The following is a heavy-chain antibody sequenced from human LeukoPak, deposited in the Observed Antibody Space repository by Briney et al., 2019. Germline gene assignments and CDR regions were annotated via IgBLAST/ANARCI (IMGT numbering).Heavy chain of an antibody. V-gene: IGHV4-59*01. CDR3: ARDRSYPQHYYYYGMDV. J-gene: IGHJ6*02. Sequence: KPSETLSLTCTVSGGSISSYYWSWIRQPPGKGLEWIGYIYYSGSTNYNPSLESRVTISVDTSKNQFSLKLSSVTAADTAVYYCARDRSYPQHYYYYGMDVWGQGTTVTVSS. CDR2: IYYSGST. D-gene: IGHD1-26*01. CDR1: GGSISSYY.